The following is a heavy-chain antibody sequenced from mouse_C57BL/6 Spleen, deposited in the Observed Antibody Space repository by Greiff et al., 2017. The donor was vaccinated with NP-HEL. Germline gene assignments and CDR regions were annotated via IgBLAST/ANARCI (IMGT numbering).Heavy chain of an antibody. Sequence: QVQLQQSDAELVKPGASVKISCKASGYTFTDYTIHWMKQRPEQGLEWIGYINPRDGSTKYNEKFKGKATLTADKSSSTAYMQLNSLTSKDSAVYFCAIYYSNPWYFDVWGTGTTVTVSS. CDR3: AIYYSNPWYFDV. J-gene: IGHJ1*03. CDR1: GYTFTDYT. V-gene: IGHV1-78*01. D-gene: IGHD2-5*01. CDR2: INPRDGST.